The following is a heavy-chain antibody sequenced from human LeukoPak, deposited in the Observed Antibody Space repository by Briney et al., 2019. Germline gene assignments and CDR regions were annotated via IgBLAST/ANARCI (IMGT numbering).Heavy chain of an antibody. CDR3: AKVNRAYYYDSSGYYAMGAFDI. D-gene: IGHD3-22*01. Sequence: HAGGSLRLSCAASGFTFSSYAMSWVRQAPGMGLEWVSAISGSGGSTYYADSVKGRFTISRDNSKNTLYLQMNSLRAEDTAVYYCAKVNRAYYYDSSGYYAMGAFDIWGQGTMVTVSS. J-gene: IGHJ3*02. V-gene: IGHV3-23*01. CDR1: GFTFSSYA. CDR2: ISGSGGST.